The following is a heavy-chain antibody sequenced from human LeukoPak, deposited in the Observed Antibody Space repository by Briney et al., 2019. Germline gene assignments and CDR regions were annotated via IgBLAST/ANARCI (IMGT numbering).Heavy chain of an antibody. D-gene: IGHD2-15*01. CDR3: ARAGGYCSGGSCPPLDY. J-gene: IGHJ4*02. V-gene: IGHV4-59*01. CDR2: IYYIGTT. Sequence: SETLSLTCTVSGGSISTYYWSWIRQPPGKGLEWIGYIYYIGTTNYNPSLKSRVTISVDTSKNQFSLKLSSVTAADTAVYYCARAGGYCSGGSCPPLDYWGQGTLVTASS. CDR1: GGSISTYY.